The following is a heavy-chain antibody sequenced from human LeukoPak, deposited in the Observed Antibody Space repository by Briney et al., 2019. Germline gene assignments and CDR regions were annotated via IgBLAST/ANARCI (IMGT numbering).Heavy chain of an antibody. CDR2: ISANNGNT. V-gene: IGHV1-18*01. D-gene: IGHD1-26*01. Sequence: GASVKVSCKASGYSFSSYGITWVRQAPGQGLEWMGWISANNGNTDYAQRVQGRVTMTTDTSTSTAYMELRSLRSDDTAVYYCARRWELRGFDIWGQGTRITVSS. CDR1: GYSFSSYG. J-gene: IGHJ3*02. CDR3: ARRWELRGFDI.